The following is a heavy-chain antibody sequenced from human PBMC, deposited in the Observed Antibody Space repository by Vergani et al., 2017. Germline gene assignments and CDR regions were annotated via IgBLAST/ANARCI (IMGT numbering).Heavy chain of an antibody. V-gene: IGHV4-59*01. CDR1: GGSISSYY. D-gene: IGHD6-25*01. CDR3: ARDPVGAASWFDP. Sequence: QVQLQESGPGLVKPSETLSLTCTVSGGSISSYYWSWIRQPPGKGLEWIGYIYYSGSTNYNPSLKSRVTISVDTSKNQFSLKLSSVTAADTDVYYCARDPVGAASWFDPWGQGTLVTVSS. CDR2: IYYSGST. J-gene: IGHJ5*02.